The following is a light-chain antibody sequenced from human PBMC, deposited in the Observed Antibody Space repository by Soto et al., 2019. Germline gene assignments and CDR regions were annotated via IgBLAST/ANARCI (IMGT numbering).Light chain of an antibody. J-gene: IGKJ5*01. CDR2: KAS. V-gene: IGKV1-5*03. Sequence: DIQMTQSPSTLSASVGDRVTITCRASQSISSWLAWYQQKPGKAPKLLIYKASSLESGVPSRFSGSGSRTEFTLTICSLQPDDFATYCCQQYNSYSITFGQGTRLEIK. CDR3: QQYNSYSIT. CDR1: QSISSW.